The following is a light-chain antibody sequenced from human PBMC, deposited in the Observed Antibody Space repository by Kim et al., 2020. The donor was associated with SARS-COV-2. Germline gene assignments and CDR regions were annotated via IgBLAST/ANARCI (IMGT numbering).Light chain of an antibody. J-gene: IGKJ2*01. V-gene: IGKV4-1*01. CDR1: QSVLYSSNNKNY. CDR2: WAS. CDR3: QQYYSTPYT. Sequence: RATINGKSSQSVLYSSNNKNYLAWYQQKPGQPPKLLIYWASTRESGVPDRFSGSGSGTDFTLTISSLQAEDVAVYYCQQYYSTPYTFGQGTKLEIK.